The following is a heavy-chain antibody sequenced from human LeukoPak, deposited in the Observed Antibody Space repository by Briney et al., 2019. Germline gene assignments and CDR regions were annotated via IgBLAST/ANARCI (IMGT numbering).Heavy chain of an antibody. CDR3: ARENGAFSPFGY. V-gene: IGHV4-31*03. CDR1: GGSISSGGYY. Sequence: PSETLSLTCTVSGGSISSGGYYWSWIRQHPGKGLEWIGYIYYSGSTYYNPSLKSRVTISVDTSKNQFSLKLSSVTAADTAVYYCARENGAFSPFGYWGQGYLVTVLS. CDR2: IYYSGST. D-gene: IGHD2-8*01. J-gene: IGHJ4*02.